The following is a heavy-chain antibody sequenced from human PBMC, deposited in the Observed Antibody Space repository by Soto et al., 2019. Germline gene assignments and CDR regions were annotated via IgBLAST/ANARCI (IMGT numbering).Heavy chain of an antibody. CDR1: GFTFSNYW. D-gene: IGHD3-10*01. CDR2: IKQDGSEK. V-gene: IGHV3-7*03. J-gene: IGHJ4*02. CDR3: AKQRAGYGSGSDTFYFDF. Sequence: PGGSLRLSCAASGFTFSNYWMTWVRQAPGKGLEWVANIKQDGSEKYYVDSVKGRFTISRDNSKNTLFLQMSSLRAEDTALYYCAKQRAGYGSGSDTFYFDFWGQGTLVTVSS.